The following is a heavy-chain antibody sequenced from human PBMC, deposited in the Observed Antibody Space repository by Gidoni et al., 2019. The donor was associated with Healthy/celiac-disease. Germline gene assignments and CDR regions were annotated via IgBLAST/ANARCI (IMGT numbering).Heavy chain of an antibody. CDR3: ARAGDGDYANWFDP. J-gene: IGHJ5*02. D-gene: IGHD4-17*01. CDR1: GCTFRSYG. V-gene: IGHV3-30-3*01. Sequence: QVQLVESGGGVVQPGRSLILPCPVSGCTFRSYGIHWVRQAPGKGLEWVAVISYDGSNKNYADSVKGRFTISRDNSKNTLYLQMSSLRAEDTAVYYCARAGDGDYANWFDPWGQGTLVTVSS. CDR2: ISYDGSNK.